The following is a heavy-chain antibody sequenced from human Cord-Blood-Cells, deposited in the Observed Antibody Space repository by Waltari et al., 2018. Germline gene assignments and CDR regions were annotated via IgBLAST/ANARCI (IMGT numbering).Heavy chain of an antibody. D-gene: IGHD6-19*01. Sequence: QVQLVQSGAEVKKPGASVKVSCKASGYTFTGYYMHWVRQAPGQGLEWMGRINPNRGGTNYAQKFQRRVTMTRDTSISTAYMELSRLRSDDTAVYYCAFTVAGRDWFDPWGQGTLVTVSS. CDR2: INPNRGGT. J-gene: IGHJ5*02. V-gene: IGHV1-2*06. CDR1: GYTFTGYY. CDR3: AFTVAGRDWFDP.